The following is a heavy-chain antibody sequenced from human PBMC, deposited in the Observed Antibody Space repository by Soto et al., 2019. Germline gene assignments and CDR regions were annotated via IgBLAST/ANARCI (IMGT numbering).Heavy chain of an antibody. CDR2: IYHSGST. V-gene: IGHV4-4*02. D-gene: IGHD6-13*01. Sequence: SETLSLTCAVSGVSISSSNWWNLVRQAPGKGLEWIGEIYHSGSTNYNPSLKSRVTISVDKSNNQFSLRLSSVTAADTAVYYCARGCGSSDYFDYWGQGTLVTVSS. J-gene: IGHJ4*01. CDR1: GVSISSSNW. CDR3: ARGCGSSDYFDY.